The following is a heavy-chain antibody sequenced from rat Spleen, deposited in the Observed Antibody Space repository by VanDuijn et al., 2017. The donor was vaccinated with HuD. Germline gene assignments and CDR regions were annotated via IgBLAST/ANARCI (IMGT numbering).Heavy chain of an antibody. Sequence: EVQLVESGGGLVQPGRSLKLSCAASGFTFSDYNMAWVRQAPKKGLEWVASISSGGGGTYYPDSVKGRFTISRDNAKSTLYLQMDSLRSEDTASYYCARLLPGPRVMDAWGQGASVTVSS. CDR3: ARLLPGPRVMDA. CDR2: ISSGGGGT. J-gene: IGHJ4*01. CDR1: GFTFSDYN. V-gene: IGHV5-7*01. D-gene: IGHD1-4*01.